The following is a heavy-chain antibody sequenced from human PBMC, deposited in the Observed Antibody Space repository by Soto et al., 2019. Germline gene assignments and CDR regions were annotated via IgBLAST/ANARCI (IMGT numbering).Heavy chain of an antibody. D-gene: IGHD3-10*01. CDR3: ARDLLPQYYYGSGSYYHDAFDI. Sequence: GASVKVSCKASGYTFTSYGISWVRQAPGQGLEWMGWISAYNGNTNYAQKLQGRVTMTTDTSTSTAYMELRRLRSDDTAVYYCARDLLPQYYYGSGSYYHDAFDIWGQGTMVTASS. J-gene: IGHJ3*02. CDR2: ISAYNGNT. V-gene: IGHV1-18*01. CDR1: GYTFTSYG.